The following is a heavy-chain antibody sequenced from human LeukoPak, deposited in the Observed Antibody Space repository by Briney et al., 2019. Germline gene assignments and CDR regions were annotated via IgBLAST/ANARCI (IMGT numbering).Heavy chain of an antibody. CDR2: ISPSGDIT. CDR3: AKPAKTDYADY. J-gene: IGHJ4*02. D-gene: IGHD1-14*01. V-gene: IGHV3-23*01. CDR1: GYTFSRHG. Sequence: PGGSLRLSCAASGYTFSRHGMNWVRQAPGKGLQWVSGISPSGDITYFADSVKGRFTISRDNSKNTLYLQMNSLRAEDTAVYYCAKPAKTDYADYWGQGTLVTVSS.